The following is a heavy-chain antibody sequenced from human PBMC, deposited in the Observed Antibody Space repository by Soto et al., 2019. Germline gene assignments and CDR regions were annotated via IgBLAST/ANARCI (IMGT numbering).Heavy chain of an antibody. D-gene: IGHD4-17*01. J-gene: IGHJ4*02. V-gene: IGHV3-74*03. CDR2: IKSDGSDT. CDR3: ARAAPFNYGGNSGFDC. CDR1: GFTFSSDW. Sequence: PGVSPRLSCVASGFTFSSDWMHWVRKAPGKGLVWVAHIKSDGSDTKYADSVKGRFTISRDNAKNSVYLQMNSLRTEDTAVYYCARAAPFNYGGNSGFDCWGQGTLVTVSS.